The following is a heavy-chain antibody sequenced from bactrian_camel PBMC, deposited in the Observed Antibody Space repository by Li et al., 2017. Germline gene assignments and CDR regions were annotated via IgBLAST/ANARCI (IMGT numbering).Heavy chain of an antibody. CDR1: GSTGRSYC. D-gene: IGHD3*01. Sequence: VQLVESGGGSVQPGGSLMLSCAITGSTGRSYCMGWFHEAPGKSREKVVSIGISSASGSYTKYADSVKGRFTISQDTAKNTVYLQMDSLKAADSAMYYCVADNFFCPLAIQSRGVITFWGQGTQVTVS. CDR3: VADNFFCPLAIQSRGVITF. V-gene: IGHV3S53*01. J-gene: IGHJ4*01. CDR2: IGISSASGSYT.